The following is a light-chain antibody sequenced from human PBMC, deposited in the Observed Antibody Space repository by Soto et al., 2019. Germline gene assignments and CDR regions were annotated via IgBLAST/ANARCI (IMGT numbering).Light chain of an antibody. CDR2: EVD. CDR1: SSDVGGYNL. Sequence: QSALTQPPSASGSPGQSVTISCTGTSSDVGGYNLVSWYQQHPGTAPKLMIYEVDKRPSGVPDRFSGSKSDNTASLTVSGLQAEDEADYYCSSYTSSSTRVFGGGTKLTVL. J-gene: IGLJ3*02. V-gene: IGLV2-8*01. CDR3: SSYTSSSTRV.